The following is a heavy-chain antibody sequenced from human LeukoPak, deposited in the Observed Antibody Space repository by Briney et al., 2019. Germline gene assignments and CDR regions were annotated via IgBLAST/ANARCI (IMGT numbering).Heavy chain of an antibody. J-gene: IGHJ3*02. D-gene: IGHD2-15*01. V-gene: IGHV3-48*01. CDR3: ARGWSRAFDI. CDR2: ISSSSSTI. CDR1: GFTFSSSN. Sequence: GGSLRLSCAASGFTFSSSNMNWVRQAPGKGLEWVSYISSSSSTIYHADSVKGRFTVSRDNAKNSLYLQVNSLRAEDTAVYYCARGWSRAFDIWGQGTVVTVSS.